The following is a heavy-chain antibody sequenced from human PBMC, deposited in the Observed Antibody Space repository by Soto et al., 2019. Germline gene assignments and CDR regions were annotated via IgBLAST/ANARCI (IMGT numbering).Heavy chain of an antibody. D-gene: IGHD6-13*01. J-gene: IGHJ6*02. Sequence: SETLSLTCDVSGDTISTGGYTWAWIRQPPGKALEWIGHTYHSGNPYYNPSLKSRVTISVDTSKNQFSLKLSSVTAADTAVYYCARGGAAAGTSYYYGMDVWGQGTTVTVSS. CDR2: TYHSGNP. CDR3: ARGGAAAGTSYYYGMDV. V-gene: IGHV4-30-2*01. CDR1: GDTISTGGYT.